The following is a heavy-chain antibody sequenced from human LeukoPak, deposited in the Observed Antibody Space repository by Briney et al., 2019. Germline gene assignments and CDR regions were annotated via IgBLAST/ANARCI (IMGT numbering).Heavy chain of an antibody. CDR2: IRYDGSNK. V-gene: IGHV3-30*02. CDR3: AKSPIAAARDFDY. Sequence: GGSLRLSCAASGFTFSSYGMHWVRQAPGKGLEWVAFIRYDGSNKYYADSVKGRFTISRDNSKNTLYLQMNSMRAEDTAVYYCAKSPIAAARDFDYWGQGTLVTVSS. D-gene: IGHD6-13*01. CDR1: GFTFSSYG. J-gene: IGHJ4*02.